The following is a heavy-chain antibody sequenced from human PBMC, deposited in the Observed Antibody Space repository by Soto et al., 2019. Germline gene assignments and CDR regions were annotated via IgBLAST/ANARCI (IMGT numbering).Heavy chain of an antibody. CDR2: ISYDGSNK. CDR3: AKDLLRPGRAYGMDV. V-gene: IGHV3-30*18. D-gene: IGHD6-25*01. CDR1: GFTFSSYG. Sequence: GGSLRLSCAASGFTFSSYGMHWVRQAPGKGLEWVAVISYDGSNKYYADSVKGRFTISRDNSKNTLYLQMSSLRPEDTAVYYCAKDLLRPGRAYGMDVWGQGTTVTVSS. J-gene: IGHJ6*02.